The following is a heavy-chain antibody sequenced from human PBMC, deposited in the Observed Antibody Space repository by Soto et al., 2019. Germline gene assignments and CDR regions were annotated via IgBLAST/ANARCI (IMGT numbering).Heavy chain of an antibody. Sequence: QVQLVQSGGGVVQPGRSLRLSCAASGFTFSSYVTHWVRQAPGKGLEWVAVISHDGNNKYYADSVKGRFTISRDNSKNTLYLQMNTLRTEDTAVYYCAKGGPDCASTTCYLLLAFDIWGQGTMVTVSS. CDR3: AKGGPDCASTTCYLLLAFDI. D-gene: IGHD2-2*01. CDR1: GFTFSSYV. J-gene: IGHJ3*02. CDR2: ISHDGNNK. V-gene: IGHV3-30*18.